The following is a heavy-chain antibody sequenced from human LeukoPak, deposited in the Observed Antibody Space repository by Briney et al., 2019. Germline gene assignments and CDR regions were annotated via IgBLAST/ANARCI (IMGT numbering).Heavy chain of an antibody. V-gene: IGHV1-2*02. J-gene: IGHJ5*02. D-gene: IGHD3-22*01. CDR1: GYTFTAYY. CDR3: ARDWDYYDSSGYYYGGDWFDP. CDR2: INPNSGGT. Sequence: ASVRVSCKASGYTFTAYYMHWVRQAPGQGLEWMGWINPNSGGTKYAQKFQGRVTMTRDTSISTAYMELSRLRSDDTAVYYCARDWDYYDSSGYYYGGDWFDPWGQGTLVTVSS.